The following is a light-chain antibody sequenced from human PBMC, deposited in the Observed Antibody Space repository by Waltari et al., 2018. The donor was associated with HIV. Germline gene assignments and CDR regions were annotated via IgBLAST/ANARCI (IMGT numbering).Light chain of an antibody. Sequence: VMTPSPDTPSVSPGEKATLSCRASQSVGGNLAWYQVRPGQAPSLLIYAATSRTTGFPGRFRGSGSGTEFTLTISSLQSEDFAIYYCQQYNDWPQTFGQGTRVDIK. J-gene: IGKJ1*01. CDR3: QQYNDWPQT. CDR1: QSVGGN. CDR2: AAT. V-gene: IGKV3-15*01.